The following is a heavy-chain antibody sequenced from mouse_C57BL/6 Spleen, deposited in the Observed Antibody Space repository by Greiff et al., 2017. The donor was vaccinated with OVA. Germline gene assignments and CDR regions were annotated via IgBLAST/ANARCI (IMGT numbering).Heavy chain of an antibody. Sequence: EVKLVESGGGLVQPGGSLSLSCAASGFTFTDYYMSWVRQPPGKALEWLGFIRNKANGYTTEYSATVKGRFTISRDNSQSILYLQMNALRAEDSATYYSARYMGPYYSNCYAMDYWGQGTSVTVSS. J-gene: IGHJ4*01. CDR1: GFTFTDYY. D-gene: IGHD2-5*01. CDR2: IRNKANGYTT. V-gene: IGHV7-3*01. CDR3: ARYMGPYYSNCYAMDY.